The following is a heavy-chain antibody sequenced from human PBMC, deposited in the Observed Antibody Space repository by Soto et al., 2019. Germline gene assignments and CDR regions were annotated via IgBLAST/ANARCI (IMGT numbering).Heavy chain of an antibody. D-gene: IGHD3-10*01. CDR2: INAGNGNT. Sequence: QVQLVQSGAEVKKPGASVKVSCKASGYTFTGYAMHWVRQAPGQRLEWMGWINAGNGNTKYSQKFQGRVTITRDTSASTAYMELSSLRSEDTAVYYCARGRGSGSYPNWFDPWGQGTLVTVSS. CDR1: GYTFTGYA. V-gene: IGHV1-3*01. CDR3: ARGRGSGSYPNWFDP. J-gene: IGHJ5*02.